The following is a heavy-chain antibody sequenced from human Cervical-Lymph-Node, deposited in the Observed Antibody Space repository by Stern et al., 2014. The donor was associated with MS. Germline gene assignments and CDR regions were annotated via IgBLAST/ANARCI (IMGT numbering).Heavy chain of an antibody. J-gene: IGHJ4*02. CDR2: ISYDGNSQ. D-gene: IGHD6-19*01. CDR3: TVGSSSWIPYYFDN. V-gene: IGHV3-30*03. CDR1: EFTFSNFD. Sequence: QVQLVESGGGVVPPGRSLRLSCVASEFTFSNFDLYWVRKAPGKGLEWVAVISYDGNSQYYADSVKGRFTISRDYSKNTLYLQMNSLRLEDTAVYFCTVGSSSWIPYYFDNWGQGTRVTVSS.